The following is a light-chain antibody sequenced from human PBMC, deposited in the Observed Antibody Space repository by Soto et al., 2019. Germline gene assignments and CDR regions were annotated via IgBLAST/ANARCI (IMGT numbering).Light chain of an antibody. V-gene: IGKV3-20*01. CDR3: QQYGSSPAT. J-gene: IGKJ1*01. CDR1: QSVSSSY. Sequence: EIVLTQSPGTLSLSPWERATPSCRASQSVSSSYLAWYQQKPGQAPRPLIYGASRRAIGIPDRFSGSGSGTDFTLTISRLEPEDFAVYYCQQYGSSPATFGQGTKVDIK. CDR2: GAS.